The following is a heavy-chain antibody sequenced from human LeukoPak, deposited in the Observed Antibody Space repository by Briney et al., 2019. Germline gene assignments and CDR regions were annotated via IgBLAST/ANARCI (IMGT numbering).Heavy chain of an antibody. J-gene: IGHJ4*02. V-gene: IGHV1-69*02. CDR2: IIPMIRRA. CDR1: GGTLSTYT. Sequence: SVKVSCQASGGTLSTYTIYWVRQAPGQGLEWMGRIIPMIRRANYAEKFQGRVTISADKSTSTVYMELRSLRSDDTAVYYCASVTSEYTYGHFDFWGQGTLLIVSS. CDR3: ASVTSEYTYGHFDF. D-gene: IGHD5-18*01.